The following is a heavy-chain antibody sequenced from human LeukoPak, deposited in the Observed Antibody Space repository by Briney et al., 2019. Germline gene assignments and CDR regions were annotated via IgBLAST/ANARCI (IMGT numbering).Heavy chain of an antibody. CDR2: IYSGGST. CDR1: GFTVSSNY. CDR3: ARDQAGGSGNWGYFDY. J-gene: IGHJ4*02. V-gene: IGHV3-66*01. D-gene: IGHD3-10*01. Sequence: GRSLRLSCAASGFTVSSNYMSWVRQAPGKGLEWVSVIYSGGSTYYADSVKGRFTISRDNSKNTLYLQMSSLRAEDTAVYYCARDQAGGSGNWGYFDYWGQGTLVTVSS.